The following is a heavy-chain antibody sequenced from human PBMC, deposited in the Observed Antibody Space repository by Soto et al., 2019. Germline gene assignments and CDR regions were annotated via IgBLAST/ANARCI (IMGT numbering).Heavy chain of an antibody. D-gene: IGHD1-1*01. CDR3: ATTNWNDGSRFDY. Sequence: GASVKVSCKASGYTFTSYYMHWVRQAPGQGLEWMGIINPSGGSTSYAQKFQGRVTMTRDTSTSTVYMELSNLRSEDTAVYYCATTNWNDGSRFDYCGQGTLVTVSS. V-gene: IGHV1-46*01. CDR1: GYTFTSYY. CDR2: INPSGGST. J-gene: IGHJ4*02.